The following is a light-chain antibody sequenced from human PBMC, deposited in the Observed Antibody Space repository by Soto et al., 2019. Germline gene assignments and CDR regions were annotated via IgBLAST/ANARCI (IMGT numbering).Light chain of an antibody. J-gene: IGKJ1*01. Sequence: DIQMTQSPSTLSASVGDRVTITCRASQSISSWLAWYQQKPGKAPKLLIYDASRLESGVPSRFSGSGSGTEFTLTISNLQPDDFETYYCQQYNTYPWTFGQGTKVEIK. CDR2: DAS. CDR1: QSISSW. CDR3: QQYNTYPWT. V-gene: IGKV1-5*01.